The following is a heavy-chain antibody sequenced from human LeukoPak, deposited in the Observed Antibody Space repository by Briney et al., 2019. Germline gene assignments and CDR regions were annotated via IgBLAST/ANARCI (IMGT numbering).Heavy chain of an antibody. CDR3: ARNDYYDSSGYYYVDPYYFDY. Sequence: GGSLRLSCAASGFTFSSYWMHWVRQAPGKGLVWVSRINSDGSSTSYADSVKGRFTIPRDNAKNTLYLQMSSLRAEDTALYYCARNDYYDSSGYYYVDPYYFDYWGQGTLVTVSS. CDR1: GFTFSSYW. CDR2: INSDGSST. V-gene: IGHV3-74*01. J-gene: IGHJ4*02. D-gene: IGHD3-22*01.